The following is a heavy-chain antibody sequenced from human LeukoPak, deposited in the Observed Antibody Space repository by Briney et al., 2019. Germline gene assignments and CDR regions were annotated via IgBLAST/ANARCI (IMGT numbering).Heavy chain of an antibody. J-gene: IGHJ4*02. CDR3: ARGRPELPRLYCEFDY. CDR2: IYYSGST. CDR1: GGSISSYY. Sequence: PSETLSLTCTVSGGSISSYYWSWIRQPPGKGLEWIGYIYYSGSTNYNPSLKSRVTISVDTSKNQFSLKLSSVTAADTAVYYCARGRPELPRLYCEFDYWGQGTLVTVSS. D-gene: IGHD1-7*01. V-gene: IGHV4-59*12.